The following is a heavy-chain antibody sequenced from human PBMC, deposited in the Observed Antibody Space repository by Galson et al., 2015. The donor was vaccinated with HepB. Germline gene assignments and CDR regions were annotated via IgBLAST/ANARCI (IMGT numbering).Heavy chain of an antibody. V-gene: IGHV3-23*01. Sequence: SLRLSCAASGFTFSSYAMIFFRQAPGKGLEWVSLISGMGGSTYYADSVKGRFTISRDNSKNTLYLQMNSLRAEDTAVYYCAKNRDYGGGWFDPWGQGTLVTVSS. CDR2: ISGMGGST. CDR3: AKNRDYGGGWFDP. D-gene: IGHD4-23*01. J-gene: IGHJ5*02. CDR1: GFTFSSYA.